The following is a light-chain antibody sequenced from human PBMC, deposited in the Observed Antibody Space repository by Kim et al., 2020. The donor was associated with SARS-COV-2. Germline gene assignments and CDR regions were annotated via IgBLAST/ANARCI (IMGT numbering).Light chain of an antibody. CDR3: QHYIRFPYT. CDR1: QTISTW. Sequence: DIQMTQSPSTLSASVGDRVTITCRASQTISTWLAWYQQKPGKAPKLLLYLASTLESGVPSRFSGSGSGTEFTLTIDSLQPDDFATYYCQHYIRFPYTFGQGTKAGD. CDR2: LAS. J-gene: IGKJ2*01. V-gene: IGKV1-5*03.